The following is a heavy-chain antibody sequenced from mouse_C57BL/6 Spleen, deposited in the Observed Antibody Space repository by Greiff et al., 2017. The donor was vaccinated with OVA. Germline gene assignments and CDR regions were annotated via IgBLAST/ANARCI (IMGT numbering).Heavy chain of an antibody. Sequence: QVQLKQSGPELVKPGASVKISCKASGYAFSSSWMNWAKQRPGKGLEWIGRIYPGDGDTNYNGKFKGKATLTADKSSSTAYMQLSSLTSEDSAVYFCARKRVYDAMDYWGQGTSVTVSS. J-gene: IGHJ4*01. CDR1: GYAFSSSW. CDR2: IYPGDGDT. CDR3: ARKRVYDAMDY. V-gene: IGHV1-82*01.